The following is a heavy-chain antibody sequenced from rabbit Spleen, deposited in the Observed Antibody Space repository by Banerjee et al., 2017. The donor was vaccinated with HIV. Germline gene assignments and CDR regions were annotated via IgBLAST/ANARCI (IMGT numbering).Heavy chain of an antibody. CDR3: ARDTSTSFSTYGMDL. Sequence: QEQLEESGGGLVKPGASLTLTCKASGFSFSSGYDMCWVRQAPGKGLEWIACIDTGSSGFTYFASWAKGRFTISKTSSTTVTLQMTSLTAADTATYFCARDTSTSFSTYGMDLWGQGTLVTVS. CDR2: IDTGSSGFT. D-gene: IGHD1-1*01. V-gene: IGHV1S45*01. J-gene: IGHJ6*01. CDR1: GFSFSSGYD.